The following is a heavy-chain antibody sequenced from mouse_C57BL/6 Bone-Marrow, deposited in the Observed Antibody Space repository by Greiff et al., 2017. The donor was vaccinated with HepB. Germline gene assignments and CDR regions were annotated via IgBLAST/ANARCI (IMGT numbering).Heavy chain of an antibody. J-gene: IGHJ3*01. CDR3: ARGDYDSAY. Sequence: VQLQHSGAELVRPGASVKLSCKASGYTFTDYYINWVKQRPGQGLEWIARIYPGSGNTYYNEKFKGKATLTAEKSSSTAYMQLSSLTSEDSAVYFCARGDYDSAYWGQGTLVTVSA. D-gene: IGHD2-4*01. V-gene: IGHV1-76*01. CDR1: GYTFTDYY. CDR2: IYPGSGNT.